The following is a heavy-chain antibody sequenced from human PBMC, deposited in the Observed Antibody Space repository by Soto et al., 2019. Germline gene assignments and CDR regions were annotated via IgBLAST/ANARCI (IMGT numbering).Heavy chain of an antibody. CDR3: AKDNGASDI. V-gene: IGHV3-23*01. CDR1: GLTFNRFA. CDR2: ISGSGEST. J-gene: IGHJ3*02. Sequence: GGSLRLSCAASGLTFNRFAMSWVRQAPGKGLEWVSVISGSGESTFYADSVKGRFTISRDTSKSTFYLQMNSLRAEDTAVYYCAKDNGASDIWGRGTKVTVSS.